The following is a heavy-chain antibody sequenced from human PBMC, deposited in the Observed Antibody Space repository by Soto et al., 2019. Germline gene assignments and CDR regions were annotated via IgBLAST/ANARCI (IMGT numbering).Heavy chain of an antibody. J-gene: IGHJ6*02. CDR3: ATRWIDDSSGYVHYYYGMDV. CDR2: IYYSGSTST. Sequence: SETLSLTCTVSGGSISSSYWSWIRQPPGKGLEWIGYIYYSGSTSTNYNPSLKSRVTISLDTSKNQISLNLTSVTAADTAVYYCATRWIDDSSGYVHYYYGMDVWGQGTTVTVSS. CDR1: GGSISSSY. V-gene: IGHV4-59*01. D-gene: IGHD3-22*01.